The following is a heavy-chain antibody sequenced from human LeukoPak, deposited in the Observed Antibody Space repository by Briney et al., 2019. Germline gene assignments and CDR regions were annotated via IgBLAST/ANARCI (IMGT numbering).Heavy chain of an antibody. D-gene: IGHD3-22*01. CDR3: SYYYDSSGYPDFDY. Sequence: GGSLRLSCAASGFTFSNAWMRWVRQAPGKGLEWVGRIKSKTDDGTTDYAAPVKGRFTISRDDSKSTLFLQVNSLKTDDTAVYFCSYYYDSSGYPDFDYWGQGTLVTVSS. V-gene: IGHV3-15*01. CDR1: GFTFSNAW. J-gene: IGHJ4*02. CDR2: IKSKTDDGTT.